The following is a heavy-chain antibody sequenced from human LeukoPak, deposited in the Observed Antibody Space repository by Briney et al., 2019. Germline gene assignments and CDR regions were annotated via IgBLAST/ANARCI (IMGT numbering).Heavy chain of an antibody. CDR3: ARDLGYGNWFDP. Sequence: SETLSLTCTVSSGSISSGSYYWSWIRQPAGQGLEWIGRIYTSGSTNYNPSLKGSVTISVDTSKNQFSLKLSSVTAADTAVYYCARDLGYGNWFDPWGQGTLVTVSS. CDR2: IYTSGST. V-gene: IGHV4-61*02. CDR1: SGSISSGSYY. D-gene: IGHD5-12*01. J-gene: IGHJ5*02.